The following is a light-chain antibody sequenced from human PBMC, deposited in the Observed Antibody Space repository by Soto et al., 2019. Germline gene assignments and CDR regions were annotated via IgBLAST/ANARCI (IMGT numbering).Light chain of an antibody. J-gene: IGKJ1*01. Sequence: ILMTQFPATLSVSPGERATLSCRASQSVSSNLAWYQQRPGQAPRLLIYGASTRATGIPARFSGSGSGTDFTLTISRLEPEDFAVYYCQQYGSSPTWTFGQGTKVDIK. CDR2: GAS. CDR3: QQYGSSPTWT. V-gene: IGKV3-15*01. CDR1: QSVSSN.